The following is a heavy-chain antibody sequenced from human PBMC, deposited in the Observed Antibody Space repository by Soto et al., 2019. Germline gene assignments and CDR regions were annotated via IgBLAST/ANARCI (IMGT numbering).Heavy chain of an antibody. D-gene: IGHD5-12*01. J-gene: IGHJ4*02. V-gene: IGHV3-43*01. CDR1: GFTFDDYT. CDR2: ISWDGGST. CDR3: AKDISRDGYNPPSFDY. Sequence: GGSLRLSCAASGFTFDDYTMHWVRQAPGKGLEWVSLISWDGGSTYYADSVKGRFTISRDNSKNSLYLQMNSLRTEDTALYYCAKDISRDGYNPPSFDYWGQGTLVTVSS.